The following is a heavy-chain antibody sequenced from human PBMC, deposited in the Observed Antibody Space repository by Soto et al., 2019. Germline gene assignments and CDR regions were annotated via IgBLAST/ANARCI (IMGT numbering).Heavy chain of an antibody. CDR2: ISNDASNK. D-gene: IGHD6-19*01. CDR1: GFTFSGYG. Sequence: QVQLVESGGGVVQPGRSLRLSCAASGFTFSGYGMHWVRQAPGKGLDWVAAISNDASNKHYADSVKGRFTISRDNTKNTLDLKRNSLTAEDTAVYYCAKDRVSEHSSGWPQGHWGKGTLVTVSS. CDR3: AKDRVSEHSSGWPQGH. V-gene: IGHV3-30*18. J-gene: IGHJ4*02.